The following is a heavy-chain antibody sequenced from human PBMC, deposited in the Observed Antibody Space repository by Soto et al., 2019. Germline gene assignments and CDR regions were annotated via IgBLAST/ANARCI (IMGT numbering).Heavy chain of an antibody. D-gene: IGHD2-15*01. Sequence: ASVKVSCKASGYTFTGYYMHWVRQAPGQGLEWMGWINPNSGGTNYAQKFQGRVTMTRDTSISTAYMELSRLRSDDTAVYYCARDGSDIVVVVAASFDYWGQGTLVTVSS. CDR1: GYTFTGYY. V-gene: IGHV1-2*02. J-gene: IGHJ4*02. CDR3: ARDGSDIVVVVAASFDY. CDR2: INPNSGGT.